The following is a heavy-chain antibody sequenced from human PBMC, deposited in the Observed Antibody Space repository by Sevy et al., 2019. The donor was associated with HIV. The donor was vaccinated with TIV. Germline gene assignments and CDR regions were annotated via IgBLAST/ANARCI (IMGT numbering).Heavy chain of an antibody. V-gene: IGHV3-33*01. D-gene: IGHD4-17*01. CDR2: IWFDGSNT. J-gene: IGHJ4*02. CDR3: ARDLEFYDYGDYGPAFMPDY. Sequence: GGSLRLSCAASGFTFSTYGMHWVRQAPGKGLEWVALIWFDGSNTYYADSVKGRFTISRDIAKSTLHLQMNSLRAEDTAVYYCARDLEFYDYGDYGPAFMPDYWGQGTLVTVSS. CDR1: GFTFSTYG.